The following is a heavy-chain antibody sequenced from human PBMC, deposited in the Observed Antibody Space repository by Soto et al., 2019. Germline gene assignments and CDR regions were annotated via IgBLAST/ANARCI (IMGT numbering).Heavy chain of an antibody. CDR2: IYYSGST. Sequence: SETLSLTCTVSGGSISSSSYYWGWIRQPPGKRLEWIGSIYYSGSTYYNPSLKSRVTISVDTSKNQFSLKLSSVTAADTAVYYCARGNIVVVPAASGGPNYFDYWGQGTLVTVSS. D-gene: IGHD2-2*01. J-gene: IGHJ4*02. CDR1: GGSISSSSYY. V-gene: IGHV4-39*01. CDR3: ARGNIVVVPAASGGPNYFDY.